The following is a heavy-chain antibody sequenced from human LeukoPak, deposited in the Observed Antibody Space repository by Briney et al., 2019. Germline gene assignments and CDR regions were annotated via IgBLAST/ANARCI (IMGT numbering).Heavy chain of an antibody. CDR2: ISSSSSYI. D-gene: IGHD3-22*01. CDR1: GFTFSSYS. Sequence: PGGSLRLSCAASGFTFSSYSMNWVRQAPGKGLEWVSSISSSSSYIYYADSVKGRFTISRDNAKNSLYLQMNSLRAEDTAVYYCARGVDYYDSSGHIQHWGQGTLVTVSS. CDR3: ARGVDYYDSSGHIQH. V-gene: IGHV3-21*04. J-gene: IGHJ1*01.